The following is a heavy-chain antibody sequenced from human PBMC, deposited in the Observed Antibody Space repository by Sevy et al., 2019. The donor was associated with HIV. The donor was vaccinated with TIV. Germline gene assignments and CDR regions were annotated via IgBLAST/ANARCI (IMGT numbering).Heavy chain of an antibody. CDR1: GFTFGSYG. Sequence: GGSLRLSCVASGFTFGSYGMLWLRQAPGKGLEWVADIWFDGSNIHYADSVRGRFTISRDNSKNTLSLQMSSLRAEDTAVYYCARERTYLFDYCGQGTLVTVSS. CDR2: IWFDGSNI. CDR3: ARERTYLFDY. V-gene: IGHV3-33*01. J-gene: IGHJ4*02.